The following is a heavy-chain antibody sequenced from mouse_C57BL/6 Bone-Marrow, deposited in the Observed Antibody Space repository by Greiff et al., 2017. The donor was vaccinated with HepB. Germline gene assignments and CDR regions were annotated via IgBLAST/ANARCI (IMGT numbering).Heavy chain of an antibody. J-gene: IGHJ4*01. D-gene: IGHD2-4*01. CDR3: ARPNDYDDGAMDY. CDR1: GFTFSDYG. Sequence: EVHLVESGGGLVKPGGSLKLSCAASGFTFSDYGMHWVRQAPEKGLEWVAYISSGSSTIYYADTVKGRFTISRDNAKNTLFLQMTSLRSEDTAMYYCARPNDYDDGAMDYWGQGTSVTVSS. V-gene: IGHV5-17*01. CDR2: ISSGSSTI.